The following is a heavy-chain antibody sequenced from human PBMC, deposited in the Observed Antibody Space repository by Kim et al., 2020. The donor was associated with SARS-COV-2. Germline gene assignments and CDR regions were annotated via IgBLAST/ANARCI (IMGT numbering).Heavy chain of an antibody. J-gene: IGHJ6*02. V-gene: IGHV1-24*01. CDR2: FDPEDGET. CDR1: GYTLTELS. D-gene: IGHD6-19*01. CDR3: ATGPAVAGTLVHYYYYYGMDV. Sequence: ASVKVSCKVSGYTLTELSMHWVRQAPGKGLEWMGGFDPEDGETIYEQKFQGRVTMTEDTSTDTAYMELSSLRSEDTAVYYCATGPAVAGTLVHYYYYYGMDVWGQGTTVTVSS.